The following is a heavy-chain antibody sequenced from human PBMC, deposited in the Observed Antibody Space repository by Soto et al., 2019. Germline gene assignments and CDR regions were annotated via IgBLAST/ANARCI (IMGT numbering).Heavy chain of an antibody. J-gene: IGHJ4*02. D-gene: IGHD6-6*01. CDR3: AKEAARWAYYFDY. CDR2: ISYDGSNK. Sequence: QVQLVESGGGVVQPGRSLRLSCAASGFTFSSYGMHWVRQAPGKGLEWVAVISYDGSNKYYADSVKGRFTISRDNSKNTLYLQMDSLRAEDTAVYYCAKEAARWAYYFDYWGQGTLVTVSS. CDR1: GFTFSSYG. V-gene: IGHV3-30*18.